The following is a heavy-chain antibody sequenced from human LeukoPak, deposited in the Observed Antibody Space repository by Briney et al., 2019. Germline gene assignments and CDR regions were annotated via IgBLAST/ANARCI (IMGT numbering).Heavy chain of an antibody. CDR3: ARDSDILTGYFPGGWFDP. J-gene: IGHJ5*02. CDR1: GFTFSSYS. D-gene: IGHD3-9*01. Sequence: GGSLRLSCAASGFTFSSYSMNWVRQAPGKGLEWVSGIIPSGHTTYYADSVKGRFTISRDNSKNTLYLQMNSLRAEDTAVYYCARDSDILTGYFPGGWFDPWGQGALVTVSS. V-gene: IGHV3-23*01. CDR2: IIPSGHTT.